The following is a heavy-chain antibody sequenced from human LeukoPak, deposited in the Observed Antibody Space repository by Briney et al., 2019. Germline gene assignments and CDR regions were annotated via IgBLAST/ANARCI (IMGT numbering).Heavy chain of an antibody. CDR1: GYTFTGYY. J-gene: IGHJ4*02. D-gene: IGHD2-2*02. V-gene: IGHV1-2*02. CDR2: INPNSGGT. Sequence: ASVKVSCKASGYTFTGYYMHWVRQAPGQGLEWMGWINPNSGGTNYAQKLQGRVTMTRDTTISTAYMGLSRLRSDDTAVYFCARDRGYCSSTSCYTTFDYWGQGTLVTVSS. CDR3: ARDRGYCSSTSCYTTFDY.